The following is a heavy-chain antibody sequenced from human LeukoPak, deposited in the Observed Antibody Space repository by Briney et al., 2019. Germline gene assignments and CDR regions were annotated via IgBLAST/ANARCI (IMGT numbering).Heavy chain of an antibody. Sequence: GGSLRLSCAASGFTFSRYSMNWVRQAPGKGLEWVSVIYSGGSTYYADSVKGRFTISRDNSNNTLYLQMNSLRAEDTAVYYCARVDTAMVRHYSCIDYWGQGTLVTDSS. D-gene: IGHD5-18*01. J-gene: IGHJ4*02. CDR3: ARVDTAMVRHYSCIDY. CDR2: IYSGGST. V-gene: IGHV3-53*01. CDR1: GFTFSRYS.